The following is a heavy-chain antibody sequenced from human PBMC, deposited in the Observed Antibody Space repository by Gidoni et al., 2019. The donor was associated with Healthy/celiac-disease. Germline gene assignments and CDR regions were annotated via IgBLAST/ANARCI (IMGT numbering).Heavy chain of an antibody. Sequence: EVQLVQSGAEVKKRGESPKLSCKGSGYSFTSYWIGWVRQLPGKGLEWMGIIYPGDSDTRYSPSFQGQVTISADKSISTAYLQWSSLKASDTAMYYCARHLAVAGKGADYWGQGTLVTVSS. V-gene: IGHV5-51*01. CDR1: GYSFTSYW. J-gene: IGHJ4*02. CDR2: IYPGDSDT. CDR3: ARHLAVAGKGADY. D-gene: IGHD6-19*01.